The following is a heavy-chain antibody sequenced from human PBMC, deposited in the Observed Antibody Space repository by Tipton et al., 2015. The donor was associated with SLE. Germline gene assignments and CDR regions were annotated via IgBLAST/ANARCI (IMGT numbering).Heavy chain of an antibody. CDR3: ASSSPGYTSGGGSLDY. Sequence: TLSLTCIVSGGSISSGDYYWGWIRQPPGKGLEWIGGIHHRGSTYYNPSLKSRVTISVDTSKNQFSLRLSSVTAADTAVYYCASSSPGYTSGGGSLDYWGQGTLVTVSS. CDR1: GGSISSGDYY. V-gene: IGHV4-39*01. CDR2: IHHRGST. J-gene: IGHJ4*02. D-gene: IGHD6-19*01.